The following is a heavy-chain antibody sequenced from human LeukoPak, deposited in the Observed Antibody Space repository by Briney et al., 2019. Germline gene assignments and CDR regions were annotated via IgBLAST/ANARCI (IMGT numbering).Heavy chain of an antibody. Sequence: GGSLRLSCAASGFTFSSYSMNWVRQAPGKGLEWVLSISSSSSYIYYADSVKGRFTISRDNAKNSLYLQMNSLRAEDTAVYYCARDRGMATVPDYWGQGTLVTVSS. CDR3: ARDRGMATVPDY. D-gene: IGHD5-24*01. CDR2: ISSSSSYI. CDR1: GFTFSSYS. V-gene: IGHV3-21*01. J-gene: IGHJ4*02.